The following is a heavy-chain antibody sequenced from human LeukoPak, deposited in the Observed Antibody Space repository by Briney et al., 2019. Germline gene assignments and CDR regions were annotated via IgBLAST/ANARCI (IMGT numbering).Heavy chain of an antibody. CDR3: ARTGGQQLADFDY. CDR2: IYYSGST. D-gene: IGHD6-6*01. Sequence: SETLSLTCAVYGGSFSGYYWSWIRQPPGKGLEWIGYIYYSGSTNYNPSLKSRVTISVDTSKNQFSLKLSSVTAADTAVYYCARTGGQQLADFDYWGQGTLVTVSS. CDR1: GGSFSGYY. J-gene: IGHJ4*02. V-gene: IGHV4-59*01.